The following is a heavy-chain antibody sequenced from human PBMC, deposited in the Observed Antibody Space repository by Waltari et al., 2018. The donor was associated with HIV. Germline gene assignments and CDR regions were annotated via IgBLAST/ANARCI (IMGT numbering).Heavy chain of an antibody. CDR2: ALA. D-gene: IGHD6-19*01. V-gene: IGHV3-43D*03. CDR3: AKDKRSSGFNWFDP. J-gene: IGHJ5*02. CDR1: GFTFDDYA. Sequence: EVQLVESGGVVVQPGGSLRLSCAASGFTFDDYAMHWVRQAPALATEADSVKGRFTISRDNSKNSLYLQMNSLRAEDTALYYCAKDKRSSGFNWFDPWGQGTLVTVSS.